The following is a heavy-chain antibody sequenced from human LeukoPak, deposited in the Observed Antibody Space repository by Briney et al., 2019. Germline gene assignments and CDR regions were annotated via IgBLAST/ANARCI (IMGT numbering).Heavy chain of an antibody. Sequence: GGSLRLSCAGSGFSFGPHPMGWVRQAPGKGLEWVSGIGGSDDSTHYADSVKGRFTISRDNSRQTLFLQMTSLRAEDTAVYYCARDRGGLIDTGTLIHWGLGTLVSVSS. CDR1: GFSFGPHP. CDR2: IGGSDDST. CDR3: ARDRGGLIDTGTLIH. J-gene: IGHJ4*02. V-gene: IGHV3-23*01. D-gene: IGHD2-21*01.